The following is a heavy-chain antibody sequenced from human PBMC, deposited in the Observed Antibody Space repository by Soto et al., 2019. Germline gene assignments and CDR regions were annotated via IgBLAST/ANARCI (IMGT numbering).Heavy chain of an antibody. CDR2: IYYSGST. J-gene: IGHJ4*02. V-gene: IGHV4-39*01. Sequence: QLQLQESGPGLVKPSETLSLTCTVPGGSISSSSYYWGWIRQPPGKGLEWIGSIYYSGSTYYNPSLKSRVTISVDTSKNQFSRKLSSVTAADTAVYYCGAEYSSSPFDYWGQGTLVTVSS. CDR3: GAEYSSSPFDY. D-gene: IGHD6-6*01. CDR1: GGSISSSSYY.